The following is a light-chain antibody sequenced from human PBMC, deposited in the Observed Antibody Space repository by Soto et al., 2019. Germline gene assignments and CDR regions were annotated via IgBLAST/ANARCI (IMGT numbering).Light chain of an antibody. V-gene: IGKV3-20*01. Sequence: EIVLTQSPGTLSLSPGERATLSCRASQHLTSSSLAWYQQKLGQAPRLLIYDASSRATGIPDRFSGSGSGTDFTLTISRLEPEDFAVYYCQQYGTSPRTFGQGTKVEI. J-gene: IGKJ1*01. CDR1: QHLTSSS. CDR2: DAS. CDR3: QQYGTSPRT.